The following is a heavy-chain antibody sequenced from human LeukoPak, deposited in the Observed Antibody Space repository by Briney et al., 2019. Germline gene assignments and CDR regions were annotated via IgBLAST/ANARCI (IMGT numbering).Heavy chain of an antibody. J-gene: IGHJ5*02. CDR2: ICGDGGTT. CDR3: AKDSGSPYYYGSGSYFPNWFDP. CDR1: GFTFDDYA. D-gene: IGHD3-10*01. V-gene: IGHV3-43*02. Sequence: GGSLRLSCAASGFTFDDYAMHWVRQAPGKGLEWVSLICGDGGTTYYADSVKVRFTISRDNSKNSLFLQMNSLRTEDTAFYYCAKDSGSPYYYGSGSYFPNWFDPWGQGTLVTVSS.